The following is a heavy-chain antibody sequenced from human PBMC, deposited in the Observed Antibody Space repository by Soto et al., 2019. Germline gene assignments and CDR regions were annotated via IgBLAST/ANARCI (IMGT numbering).Heavy chain of an antibody. V-gene: IGHV1-3*01. J-gene: IGHJ3*02. CDR2: INAGNGNT. CDR3: ARESLYCSGGSCLTDAFDI. CDR1: GYTFTSYA. D-gene: IGHD2-15*01. Sequence: QVQLVRSGAEVKKPGASVKVSCKASGYTFTSYAMHWVRQAPGQRLEWMGWINAGNGNTKYSQKFQGRVTITRDTSASTAYMELSSLRSEDTAVYYCARESLYCSGGSCLTDAFDIWGQGTMVTVSS.